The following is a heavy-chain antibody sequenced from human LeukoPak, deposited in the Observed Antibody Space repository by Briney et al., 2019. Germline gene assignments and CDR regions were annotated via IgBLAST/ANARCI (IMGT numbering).Heavy chain of an antibody. V-gene: IGHV3-23*01. CDR2: ISGSGATT. CDR3: AKDDLGEGWSREYFDY. Sequence: PGGSLRLSCAASGFTFSTYAMSWVRQAPGKGLEWGSVISGSGATTYYADSVKGRFTISRDNSKNTLYLQMNSLRAEDTAVYYCAKDDLGEGWSREYFDYWGQGTLVTVPS. J-gene: IGHJ4*02. D-gene: IGHD6-19*01. CDR1: GFTFSTYA.